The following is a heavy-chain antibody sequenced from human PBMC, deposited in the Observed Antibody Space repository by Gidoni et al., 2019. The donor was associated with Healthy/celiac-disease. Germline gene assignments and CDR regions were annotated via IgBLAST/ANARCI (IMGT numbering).Heavy chain of an antibody. CDR2: ISSSSSYI. V-gene: IGHV3-21*01. CDR1: GFTFSSNR. D-gene: IGHD2-2*01. J-gene: IGHJ6*03. Sequence: EVQLVESGGGLVKPGGSLRLSCAASGFTFSSNRMNWVRQAPGSGLEWVSSISSSSSYIYYADSVKGRFTISRDNAKNSLYLQMNSLRAEDTAVYYCARGGGYCSSTSCANYYYYMDVWGKGTTVTVSS. CDR3: ARGGGYCSSTSCANYYYYMDV.